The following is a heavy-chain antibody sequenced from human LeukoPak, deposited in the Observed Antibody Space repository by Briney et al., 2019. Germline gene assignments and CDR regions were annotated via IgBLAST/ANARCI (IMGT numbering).Heavy chain of an antibody. V-gene: IGHV1-24*01. J-gene: IGHJ5*01. CDR3: ADLTSYSSGWDS. CDR2: FDPEDGET. D-gene: IGHD6-19*01. Sequence: ASVKVSCKVSGYTLTELSMHWVRQAPGKGLEWMGGFDPEDGETIYAQKFQGRVTMTEDTSTDIAYMELSSLRSEDTAVYYCADLTSYSSGWDSWGQGTLVTVSS. CDR1: GYTLTELS.